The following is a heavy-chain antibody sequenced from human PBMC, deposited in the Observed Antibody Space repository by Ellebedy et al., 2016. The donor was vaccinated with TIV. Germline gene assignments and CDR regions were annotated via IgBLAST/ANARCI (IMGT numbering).Heavy chain of an antibody. CDR3: VRIGYITSWYREAY. J-gene: IGHJ4*02. V-gene: IGHV3-74*01. D-gene: IGHD6-13*01. Sequence: GESLKISCAASGFTFTNYWMHWVRQAPGKGLVWVSRINGDGSTTGYADSVRGRFTTSRDNARNSLDLQMNALGAEDTAVYYCVRIGYITSWYREAYWGQGTLVTVSS. CDR1: GFTFTNYW. CDR2: INGDGSTT.